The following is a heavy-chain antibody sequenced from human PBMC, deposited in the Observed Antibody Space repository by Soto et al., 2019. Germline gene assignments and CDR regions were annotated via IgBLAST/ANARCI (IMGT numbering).Heavy chain of an antibody. Sequence: GSVKVSCQASGYTFTGYYVLWVRQAPGQGPECMGWINPYTGGTNYAQKFQGRATMTRDTSISTASMELSKLISDDTAVYYCATQFHHCGRGCSRGPYFGMDVWGQGTTVTVSS. V-gene: IGHV1-2*02. D-gene: IGHD2-21*02. CDR2: INPYTGGT. J-gene: IGHJ6*02. CDR1: GYTFTGYY. CDR3: ATQFHHCGRGCSRGPYFGMDV.